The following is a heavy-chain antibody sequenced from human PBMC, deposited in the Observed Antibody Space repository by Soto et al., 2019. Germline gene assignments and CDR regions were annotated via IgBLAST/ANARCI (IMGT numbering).Heavy chain of an antibody. V-gene: IGHV1-2*02. CDR2: INPNGGAT. J-gene: IGHJ6*03. D-gene: IGHD5-12*01. CDR1: GDSFNDYY. CDR3: ARESGGATATLGYYYFYMDV. Sequence: GASVKVSCKTSGDSFNDYYIHWVRQAPGQGLEWKGWINPNGGATKYAQKFQGRVTVTRDTSIRTVYMELSSLRSDDTAVYYCARESGGATATLGYYYFYMDVWGKGTTVTVSS.